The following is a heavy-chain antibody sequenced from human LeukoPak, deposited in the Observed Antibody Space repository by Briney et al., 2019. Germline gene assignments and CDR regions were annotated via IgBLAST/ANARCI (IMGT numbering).Heavy chain of an antibody. Sequence: GGSLRLSCAASGFTVSSNYMNWVRQAPGKGLEWVSVIFSGGNTYYADSVKGRFIISRDNSKNTMYLQMNSLRAEDTAVYYCARVGLRYCSSTSCLHWFDPWGQGTLVTVSS. CDR2: IFSGGNT. V-gene: IGHV3-66*01. D-gene: IGHD2-2*01. CDR1: GFTVSSNY. J-gene: IGHJ5*02. CDR3: ARVGLRYCSSTSCLHWFDP.